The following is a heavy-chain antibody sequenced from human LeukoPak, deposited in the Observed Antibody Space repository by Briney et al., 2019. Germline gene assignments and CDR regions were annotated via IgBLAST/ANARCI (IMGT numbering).Heavy chain of an antibody. D-gene: IGHD2-2*01. CDR1: GGFFSGYY. J-gene: IGHJ4*02. CDR2: SNHSGST. CDR3: ARPSGYCSSTSCHRIFDY. Sequence: PSETLPLTCAVYGGFFSGYYWSWLRQPPGRGLEGIGESNHSGSTNYNPCLKSRVTISVDTSKNQFSLKLSSVTAADTAVYYCARPSGYCSSTSCHRIFDYWGQGNLVTASS. V-gene: IGHV4-34*01.